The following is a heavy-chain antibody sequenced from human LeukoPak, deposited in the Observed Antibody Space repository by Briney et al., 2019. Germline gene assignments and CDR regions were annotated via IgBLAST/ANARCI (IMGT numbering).Heavy chain of an antibody. V-gene: IGHV4-39*07. CDR1: GGSISSSSYY. D-gene: IGHD3-22*01. CDR2: IYYSGST. CDR3: ARGDRGLQFYYYYMDV. Sequence: PSETLSLTRTVSGGSISSSSYYWGWIRQPPGKGLEWIGSIYYSGSTYYNPSLKSRVTISVDTSKNQFSLKLSSVTAADTAVYYCARGDRGLQFYYYYMDVWGKGTTVTVSS. J-gene: IGHJ6*03.